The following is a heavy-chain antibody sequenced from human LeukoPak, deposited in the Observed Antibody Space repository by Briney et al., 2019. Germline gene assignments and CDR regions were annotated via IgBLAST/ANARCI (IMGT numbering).Heavy chain of an antibody. Sequence: GGSLRLSCAASGFTFSSYAMSWVRQAPGKGLEWVGRIKSKTHGGTTDYAAPVKGRFTISRDDSKNTLYVQMNSLKTEDTAVYYCTTEQWPPFDYWGQGTLVTVSS. CDR2: IKSKTHGGTT. J-gene: IGHJ4*02. CDR1: GFTFSSYA. V-gene: IGHV3-15*01. D-gene: IGHD6-19*01. CDR3: TTEQWPPFDY.